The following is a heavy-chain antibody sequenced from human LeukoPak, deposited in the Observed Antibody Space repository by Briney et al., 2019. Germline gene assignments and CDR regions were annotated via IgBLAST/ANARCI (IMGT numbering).Heavy chain of an antibody. CDR2: ISYDGSNK. CDR1: GFTFSSYG. CDR3: AKGGLVVGYYYYGMDV. V-gene: IGHV3-30*18. D-gene: IGHD2-2*01. Sequence: GGSLRLSCAASGFTFSSYGMHWVRQAPGKGLEWVAVISYDGSNKYYADSVKGRFTISRDNSKNTLYLQMNSLRAEDTAVYYCAKGGLVVGYYYYGMDVWGQGTTVTVSS. J-gene: IGHJ6*02.